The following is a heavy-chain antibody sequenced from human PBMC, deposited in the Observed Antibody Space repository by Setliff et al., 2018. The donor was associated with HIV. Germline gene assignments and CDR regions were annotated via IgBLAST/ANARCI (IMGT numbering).Heavy chain of an antibody. D-gene: IGHD6-19*01. CDR2: IYTSGST. V-gene: IGHV4-4*07. J-gene: IGHJ6*03. CDR1: GGSISTYY. Sequence: SETLSLTCTVSGGSISTYYWTWIRQSAGKGLEWIGRIYTSGSTNYNPSLKSRVTMSVDTSKNQFSLKLSSVTAADTAMYYCARGSDTTGWSRYYYYMDVWGKGTTVTVSS. CDR3: ARGSDTTGWSRYYYYMDV.